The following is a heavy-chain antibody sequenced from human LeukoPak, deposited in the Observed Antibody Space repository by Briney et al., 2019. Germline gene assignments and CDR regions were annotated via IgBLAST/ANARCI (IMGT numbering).Heavy chain of an antibody. D-gene: IGHD3-10*01. CDR2: IYATGNT. CDR1: GGSMSDHY. Sequence: SETLSLTCAVSGGSMSDHYWSWIRQTPGTTLEWIGYIYATGNTNYNPSLMGRVTISLDTSKNHFSLRLSSVTAADTALYYCARHFRKDYPDSGSSQYFHYIGVWGKGTTVTVSS. V-gene: IGHV4-4*09. J-gene: IGHJ6*03. CDR3: ARHFRKDYPDSGSSQYFHYIGV.